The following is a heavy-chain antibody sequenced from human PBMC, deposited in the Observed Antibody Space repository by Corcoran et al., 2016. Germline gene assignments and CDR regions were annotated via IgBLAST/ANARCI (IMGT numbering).Heavy chain of an antibody. CDR1: GGTFSSYA. CDR2: IIPIVGTA. CDR3: ARGPRSGYSDY. Sequence: QVQLVQSGAEVTKPGSSVKVSCKASGGTFSSYAISWVRQAPGQGLEWMGGIIPIVGTANYAQKFPGRVTITAAESTSTAYMELSSLRSEDPAVYDCARGPRSGYSDYWGQGTLVTVSS. D-gene: IGHD3-22*01. J-gene: IGHJ4*02. V-gene: IGHV1-69*01.